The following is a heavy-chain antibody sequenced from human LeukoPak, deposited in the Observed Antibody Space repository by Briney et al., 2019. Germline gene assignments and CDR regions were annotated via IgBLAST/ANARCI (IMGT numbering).Heavy chain of an antibody. Sequence: ASVKVSCKASGYTFTSYGISWVRQAPGQGLEWMGWISAYNGNTNYAQKLQGRVTMTTDTSTSTAYMELRSLRSDDTAVYYCARDDYGDYEGLYGMGVWGKGTTVTVSS. D-gene: IGHD4-17*01. J-gene: IGHJ6*04. CDR3: ARDDYGDYEGLYGMGV. CDR1: GYTFTSYG. V-gene: IGHV1-18*04. CDR2: ISAYNGNT.